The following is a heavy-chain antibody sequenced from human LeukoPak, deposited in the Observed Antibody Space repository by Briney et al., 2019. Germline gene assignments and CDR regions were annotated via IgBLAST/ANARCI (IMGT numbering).Heavy chain of an antibody. V-gene: IGHV4-59*01. CDR3: ARAQWYYDGTNYSPSGFDG. D-gene: IGHD3-22*01. CDR2: IYDSGAT. J-gene: IGHJ4*02. Sequence: SETLSLTCIVSGGSISKYYWSWIRQSPGKGLEWVGYIYDSGATTDYNPSLKNRVTVSVDTSKNQFSLKVRSVTAADTAVYYCARAQWYYDGTNYSPSGFDGWGQGTLVTVSS. CDR1: GGSISKYY.